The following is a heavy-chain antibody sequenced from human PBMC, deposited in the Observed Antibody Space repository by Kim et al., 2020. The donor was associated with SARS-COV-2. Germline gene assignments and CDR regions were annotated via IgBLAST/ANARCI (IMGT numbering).Heavy chain of an antibody. CDR1: GGTFSSYA. V-gene: IGHV1-69*13. CDR2: IIPIFGTA. Sequence: SVKVSCKASGGTFSSYAISWVRQAPGQGLEWMGGIIPIFGTANYAQKFQGRVTITADESTSTAYMELSSLRSEDTAVYYCARTMVRGVIFAGSGDYWGQGTLVTVSS. D-gene: IGHD3-10*01. J-gene: IGHJ4*02. CDR3: ARTMVRGVIFAGSGDY.